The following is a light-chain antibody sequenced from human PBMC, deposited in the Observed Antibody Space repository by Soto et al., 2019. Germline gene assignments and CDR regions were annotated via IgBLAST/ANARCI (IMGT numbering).Light chain of an antibody. CDR3: QQYGSSPVT. J-gene: IGKJ5*01. CDR1: QSVSSSY. CDR2: GAS. Sequence: EIVFTQAPGPPSFSPGERATLSCQASQSVSSSYLAWYQQKPGQAPRLLIYGASSRATGIPDRFSGSGSGTDFTLTISRLEPEDFAVYYCQQYGSSPVTFGQGTRLEI. V-gene: IGKV3-20*01.